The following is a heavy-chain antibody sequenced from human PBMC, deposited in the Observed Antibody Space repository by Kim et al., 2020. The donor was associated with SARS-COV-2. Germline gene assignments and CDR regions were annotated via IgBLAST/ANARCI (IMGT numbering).Heavy chain of an antibody. CDR3: ARSKVTTPLDY. Sequence: YNPTLKSRVTISLDTAKNQFSLKLSSVTAADTAVYYCARSKVTTPLDYWGQGTLVTVSS. J-gene: IGHJ4*02. D-gene: IGHD4-17*01. V-gene: IGHV4-39*07.